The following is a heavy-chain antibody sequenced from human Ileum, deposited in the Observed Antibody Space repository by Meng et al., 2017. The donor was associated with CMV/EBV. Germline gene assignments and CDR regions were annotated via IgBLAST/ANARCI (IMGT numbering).Heavy chain of an antibody. CDR3: ARIYCGTTSCFYFDS. D-gene: IGHD2-2*01. V-gene: IGHV4-4*02. CDR1: GDSFSSSNW. Sequence: SETLSLTCGVSGDSFSSSNWWSWVRQPPGKGLEWIGEIYHSGSAHYNPSLKSRVTMSVDKSQNQFSLKLTSVTAADTAMYYCARIYCGTTSCFYFDSWGQGTPVTVSS. CDR2: IYHSGSA. J-gene: IGHJ4*02.